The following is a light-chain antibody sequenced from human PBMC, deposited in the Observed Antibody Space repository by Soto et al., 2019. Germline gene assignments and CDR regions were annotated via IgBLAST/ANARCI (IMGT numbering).Light chain of an antibody. Sequence: EMVVTQSPLSLPVTPGESASISCRSNQSLRHSNGFNYLDWFLQRPGQSPQLLIYMGSNRASGVPDRFSGSGSGTEFTLKISGVEADDFGVYYCMQAVQTPWTFGQGTKVDIK. CDR2: MGS. J-gene: IGKJ1*01. V-gene: IGKV2-28*01. CDR3: MQAVQTPWT. CDR1: QSLRHSNGFNY.